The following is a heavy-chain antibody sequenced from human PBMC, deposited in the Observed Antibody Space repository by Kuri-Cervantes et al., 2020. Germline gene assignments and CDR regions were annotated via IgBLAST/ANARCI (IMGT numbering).Heavy chain of an antibody. J-gene: IGHJ4*02. V-gene: IGHV3-48*01. CDR3: TRGLQYSSDF. D-gene: IGHD4-11*01. CDR1: GFSFSTYS. CDR2: MTSDSRTT. Sequence: GGSLRLSCAASGFSFSTYSMNWVRQAPGKGLEWVSYMTSDSRTTHYADSVKGRFTISRDNAMKSLYLQMDTLRVEDTAIYYCTRGLQYSSDFWGQGTLVTVSS.